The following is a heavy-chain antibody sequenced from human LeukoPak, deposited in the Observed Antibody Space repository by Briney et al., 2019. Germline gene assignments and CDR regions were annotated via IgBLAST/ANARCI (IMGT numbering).Heavy chain of an antibody. CDR1: GFTFSDYY. CDR2: ISSSGSTI. CDR3: ARLGSSWYGVYYYYYMDV. J-gene: IGHJ6*03. D-gene: IGHD6-13*01. V-gene: IGHV3-11*01. Sequence: GGSLRLSCAASGFTFSDYYMSWIRQAPGKGLEWVSYISSSGSTIYYADSVKGRFTISRDNAKNSLYLQMNSLRAEDTAVYYCARLGSSWYGVYYYYYMDVWGKGTTVTISS.